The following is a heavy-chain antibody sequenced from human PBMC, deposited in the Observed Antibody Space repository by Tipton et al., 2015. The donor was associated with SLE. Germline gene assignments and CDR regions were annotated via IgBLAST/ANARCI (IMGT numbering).Heavy chain of an antibody. V-gene: IGHV3-20*04. J-gene: IGHJ3*02. CDR1: GFTFDDYG. CDR2: IDWNGGST. CDR3: AREATRGDAFDI. Sequence: SLRLSCAASGFTFDDYGMSWVRQAPGKGLEWVSGIDWNGGSTGYADSVKGRFTISRDNAKNSLYLQMNSLRAEDTALYYRAREATRGDAFDIWGQGTMVTVSS.